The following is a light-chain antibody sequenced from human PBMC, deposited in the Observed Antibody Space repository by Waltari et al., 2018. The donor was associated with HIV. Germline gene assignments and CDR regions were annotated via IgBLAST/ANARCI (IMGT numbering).Light chain of an antibody. CDR1: RSNIGSSS. Sequence: QSVMTQPPSASGTPGQRVTISCSGSRSNIGSSSVNWYQQLPGTAPRLLIYNNNKWPSGVPDRFSASKSGTSASLAISGLQSEDEADYYCAVWDDSLNGVVFGGGTKLTVL. V-gene: IGLV1-44*01. J-gene: IGLJ2*01. CDR2: NNN. CDR3: AVWDDSLNGVV.